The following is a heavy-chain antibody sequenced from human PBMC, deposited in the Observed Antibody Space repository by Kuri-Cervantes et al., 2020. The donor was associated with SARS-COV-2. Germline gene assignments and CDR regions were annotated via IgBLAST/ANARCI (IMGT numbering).Heavy chain of an antibody. CDR1: GGSFSGYY. CDR2: INLSGST. V-gene: IGHV4-34*01. D-gene: IGHD6-13*01. J-gene: IGHJ4*02. Sequence: SQTLSLTCAVYGGSFSGYYWSWIRQPPGKGLEWIGEINLSGSTNYNPSLKSRVTISVDTSKNQFSLKLSSVTAADTAVYYCARGVAAAGKTFDYWGQGTLVTVSS. CDR3: ARGVAAAGKTFDY.